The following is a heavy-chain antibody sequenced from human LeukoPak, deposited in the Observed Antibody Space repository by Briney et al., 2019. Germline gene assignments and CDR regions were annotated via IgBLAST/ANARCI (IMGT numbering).Heavy chain of an antibody. CDR3: ARGLGDYFYYGMDV. V-gene: IGHV1-2*02. CDR2: INPNSGGT. CDR1: GYTFTGYY. D-gene: IGHD5-12*01. J-gene: IGHJ6*02. Sequence: ASVKVSCKASGYTFTGYYMHWVLQAPGQGLEWMGWINPNSGGTNYAQKFQGRVTMTRDTSISTAYMELSRLRSDDTAVYYCARGLGDYFYYGMDVWGQGTTVTVSS.